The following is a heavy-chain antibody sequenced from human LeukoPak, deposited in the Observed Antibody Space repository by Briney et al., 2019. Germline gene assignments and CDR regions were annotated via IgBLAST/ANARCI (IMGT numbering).Heavy chain of an antibody. J-gene: IGHJ4*02. Sequence: PGGSLRLSCAASGFTFSNNGMNWVRQAPGKGLEWVSTISGSAGSTYYADSVKGRFTISRDNSKNTLYLQMNSLRAEDTAVYYCAKAKGWLQIFDYWGQGTLVIVSS. CDR3: AKAKGWLQIFDY. CDR1: GFTFSNNG. V-gene: IGHV3-23*01. CDR2: ISGSAGST. D-gene: IGHD6-19*01.